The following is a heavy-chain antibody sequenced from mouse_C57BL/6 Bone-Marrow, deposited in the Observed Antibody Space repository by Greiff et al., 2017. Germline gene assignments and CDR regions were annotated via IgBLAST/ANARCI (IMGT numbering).Heavy chain of an antibody. CDR2: IYPSDSET. CDR3: ARKTGTFYAMDY. D-gene: IGHD4-1*01. CDR1: GYTFTSYW. J-gene: IGHJ4*01. Sequence: QVQLQQPGAELVRPGSSVKLSCKASGYTFTSYWMDWVKQRPGQGLEWIGNIYPSDSETHYNQKFKDKAPLTVDKSSSTAYMQLSSLTSEDSAVYYCARKTGTFYAMDYWGQGTSVTVSS. V-gene: IGHV1-61*01.